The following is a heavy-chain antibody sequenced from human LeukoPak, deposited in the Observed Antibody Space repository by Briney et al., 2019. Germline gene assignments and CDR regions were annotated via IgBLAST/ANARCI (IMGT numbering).Heavy chain of an antibody. Sequence: PRGSLRLSCGAWGFTFSSYAMSWVRKAPGKRLEWVSASTDSSCSTYYADSVHGRFTIYRENSKNTVYLQMNSLRAEDTAFFFQAEDGIRYSSTSGAFDIWGQGTMVTVSS. D-gene: IGHD6-13*01. CDR2: STDSSCST. CDR3: AEDGIRYSSTSGAFDI. J-gene: IGHJ3*02. CDR1: GFTFSSYA. V-gene: IGHV3-23*01.